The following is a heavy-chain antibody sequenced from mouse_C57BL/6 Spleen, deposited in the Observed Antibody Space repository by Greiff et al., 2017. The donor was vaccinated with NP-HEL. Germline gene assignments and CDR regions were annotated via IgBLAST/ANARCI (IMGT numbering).Heavy chain of an antibody. CDR3: ARPYGSSPWFAY. CDR2: ISSGSSTI. Sequence: EVHLVESGGGLVKPGGSLKLSCAASGFTFSDYGMHWVRQAPEQGLEWVAYISSGSSTIYYADTVKGRFPLSRDNAKNTLFLQMTSLRSEDTAMYYCARPYGSSPWFAYWGQGTLVTVSA. V-gene: IGHV5-17*01. CDR1: GFTFSDYG. D-gene: IGHD1-1*01. J-gene: IGHJ3*01.